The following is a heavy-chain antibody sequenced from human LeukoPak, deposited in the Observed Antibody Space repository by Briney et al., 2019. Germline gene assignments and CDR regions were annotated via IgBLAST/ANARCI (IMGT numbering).Heavy chain of an antibody. J-gene: IGHJ3*02. D-gene: IGHD2-2*02. Sequence: GGSLRLSCAASGFTFSNAWMSWVRQAPGKGLEWVAVISYDGSNKYYADSVKGRFTISRDNSKNTLYLQMNSLRAEDTAVYYCARDGVVVVPAAIMPMDAFDIWGQGTMVTVSS. V-gene: IGHV3-30-3*01. CDR3: ARDGVVVVPAAIMPMDAFDI. CDR2: ISYDGSNK. CDR1: GFTFSNAW.